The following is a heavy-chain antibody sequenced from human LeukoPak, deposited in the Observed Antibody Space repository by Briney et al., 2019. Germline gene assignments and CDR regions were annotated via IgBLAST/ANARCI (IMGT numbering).Heavy chain of an antibody. CDR3: ARVRGQYFFDY. Sequence: GGSLRLSCAASGFTVSSTYMSWVRQAPGKGLQWVSTLYSGTTTYDADSVRGRFTISRDNSKNTLYLQMNSLRAEDTAVYYCARVRGQYFFDYWGQGILVTVSS. V-gene: IGHV3-53*05. CDR2: LYSGTTT. D-gene: IGHD3-16*01. J-gene: IGHJ4*02. CDR1: GFTVSSTY.